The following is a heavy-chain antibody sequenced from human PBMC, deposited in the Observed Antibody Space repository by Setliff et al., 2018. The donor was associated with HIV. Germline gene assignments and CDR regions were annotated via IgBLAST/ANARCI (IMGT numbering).Heavy chain of an antibody. CDR3: AGTSITMLRGVTPTRFDY. V-gene: IGHV1-69*13. CDR1: GGTFRKYS. J-gene: IGHJ4*02. CDR2: IIPMFGST. D-gene: IGHD3-10*01. Sequence: SVKVSCKASGGTFRKYSISWVRQAPGQGLEWVGGIIPMFGSTTYAQKFYGRVTITADESTNTTNMELSGLTSEDTAVYYCAGTSITMLRGVTPTRFDYWGQGTLVTVSS.